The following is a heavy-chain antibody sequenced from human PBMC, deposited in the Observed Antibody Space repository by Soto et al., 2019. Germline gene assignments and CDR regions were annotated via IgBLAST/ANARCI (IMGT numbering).Heavy chain of an antibody. Sequence: PGESLKISCAPSGFTFSNYAMTWVRQAPGKGLKWVSGVSASGTGAYYTDYVKGRFTISRDNSKNTLYLQMIILRAEDTAVYYCAKHNSGWSSSGLYFDYWGQGT. J-gene: IGHJ4*02. CDR1: GFTFSNYA. V-gene: IGHV3-23*01. CDR2: VSASGTGA. D-gene: IGHD6-19*01. CDR3: AKHNSGWSSSGLYFDY.